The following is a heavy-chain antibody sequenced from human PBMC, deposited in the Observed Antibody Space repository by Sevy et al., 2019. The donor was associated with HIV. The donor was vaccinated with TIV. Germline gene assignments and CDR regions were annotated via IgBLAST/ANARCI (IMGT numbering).Heavy chain of an antibody. CDR2: ISGSGDTT. CDR1: GFSFSSYA. Sequence: GGSLRLSCAASGFSFSSYAMNWVRQAPGKGLEWVSVISGSGDTTYYADSVKGRFTISRDNSKNTLYLQMKSLRAEDTAEYFCAKSDDYSRPNWFDPWGQGTLVTVSS. V-gene: IGHV3-23*01. J-gene: IGHJ5*02. D-gene: IGHD4-4*01. CDR3: AKSDDYSRPNWFDP.